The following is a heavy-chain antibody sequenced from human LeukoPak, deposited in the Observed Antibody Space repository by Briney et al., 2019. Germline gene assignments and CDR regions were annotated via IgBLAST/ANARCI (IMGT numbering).Heavy chain of an antibody. D-gene: IGHD2-21*02. V-gene: IGHV3-11*06. CDR1: GFTFSDYY. CDR2: ISSSSSYT. CDR3: ARGTYCGGDCPGPTNWYFDL. Sequence: GGSLRLSCAASGFTFSDYYMSWIRQAPGKGLEWVSYISSSSSYTNYADSVKGRFTISRDNAKNSLYLQMNSLRAEDTAVYYCARGTYCGGDCPGPTNWYFDLWGRGTLVTVSS. J-gene: IGHJ2*01.